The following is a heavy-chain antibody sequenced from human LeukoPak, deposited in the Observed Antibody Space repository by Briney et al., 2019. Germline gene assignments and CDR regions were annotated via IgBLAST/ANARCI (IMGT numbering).Heavy chain of an antibody. Sequence: GGSLRLSCAASGFTFSSYAMHWVRQAPGKGLEWVAVISYDGSNKYYADSVKGRFTISRDNSKNTLYLQMNSLRAEDAAVYYCARDYDSSGLDYWGQGTLVTVSS. V-gene: IGHV3-30*04. CDR2: ISYDGSNK. CDR1: GFTFSSYA. CDR3: ARDYDSSGLDY. D-gene: IGHD3-22*01. J-gene: IGHJ4*02.